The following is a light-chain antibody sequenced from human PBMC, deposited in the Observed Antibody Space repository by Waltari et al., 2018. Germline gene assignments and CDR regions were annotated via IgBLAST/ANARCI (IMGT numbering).Light chain of an antibody. CDR3: LQYDNLPIT. CDR1: QDISKY. Sequence: DIQMTQSPSSLSASVGDRVTITCQASQDISKYLNWYQQKPGKAPKLLIYDASNLQTGVPSRFSGSGSGTDFTFTISSLQPEDIATFYCLQYDNLPITFGQGTRLEIK. V-gene: IGKV1-33*01. CDR2: DAS. J-gene: IGKJ5*01.